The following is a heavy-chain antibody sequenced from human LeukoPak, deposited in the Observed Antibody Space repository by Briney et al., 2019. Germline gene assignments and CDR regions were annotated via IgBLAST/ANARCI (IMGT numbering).Heavy chain of an antibody. CDR3: AKGGDAFDI. J-gene: IGHJ3*02. Sequence: PSETLSLTCAVSGYSISNGYHWGWIRQPPGKGLEWIGTIYHGGSSYYNPSLKSRVTISVDTSKNHFSLKLSSVTAADTAVYYCAKGGDAFDIWGQGTMVTVSS. CDR1: GYSISNGYH. CDR2: IYHGGSS. D-gene: IGHD3-16*01. V-gene: IGHV4-38-2*01.